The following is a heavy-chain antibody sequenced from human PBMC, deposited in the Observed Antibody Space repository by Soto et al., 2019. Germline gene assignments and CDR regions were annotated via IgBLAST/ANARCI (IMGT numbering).Heavy chain of an antibody. CDR3: AKDLYYYYSSGYCPMDY. Sequence: GGSLRLCSADSGFTCSRYGMHWIRQAPCKLLAWVAVISYYASNKYYADYVKGRFTIYRDNSKNTLYLQMNSLRAEDTAVYYCAKDLYYYYSSGYCPMDYWGQGTLVTVSS. CDR1: GFTCSRYG. V-gene: IGHV3-30*18. D-gene: IGHD3-22*01. J-gene: IGHJ4*02. CDR2: ISYYASNK.